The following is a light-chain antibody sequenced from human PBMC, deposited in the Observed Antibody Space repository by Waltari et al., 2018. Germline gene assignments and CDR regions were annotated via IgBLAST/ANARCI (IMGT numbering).Light chain of an antibody. J-gene: IGKJ1*01. CDR3: QHYVRLPAT. Sequence: EILLTQSPGTLSLSPGERATLSCRASQSVTRALAWYQQKPGQAPRLLIYDTSKRATGIPDRVSGRGSGTDFSLTISRLEPEDFAVYYCQHYVRLPATFGQGTKVEIK. CDR1: QSVTRAL. CDR2: DTS. V-gene: IGKV3-20*01.